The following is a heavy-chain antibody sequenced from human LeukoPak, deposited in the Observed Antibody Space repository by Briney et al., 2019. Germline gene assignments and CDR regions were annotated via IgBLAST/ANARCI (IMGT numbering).Heavy chain of an antibody. CDR2: IHYSGST. CDR3: ARSDEYGSGSDWTTPFDAFDI. V-gene: IGHV4-59*11. Sequence: PSQTLSLTCTVSGGSMRSQYWSWIRQLPGKGLESIGYIHYSGSTGYNPSLKSRVTISIDTSKNQFSLNLRSVTAADTAVYKCARSDEYGSGSDWTTPFDAFDIWGQGTMVTVSS. CDR1: GGSMRSQY. J-gene: IGHJ3*02. D-gene: IGHD3-10*01.